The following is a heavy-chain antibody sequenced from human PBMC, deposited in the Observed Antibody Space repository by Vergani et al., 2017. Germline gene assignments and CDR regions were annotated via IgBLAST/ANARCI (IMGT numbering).Heavy chain of an antibody. J-gene: IGHJ6*02. CDR2: IIPIFGTA. CDR3: ARVYLPFAGSTPVDYYYGMDV. CDR1: GGTFSSYA. Sequence: QVQPVQSGAEVKKPGSSVKVSCKASGGTFSSYAISWVRQAPGQGLEWMGRIIPIFGTANYAQKFQGRVTITADESTGTAYMELSSLRSEDTAVYYCARVYLPFAGSTPVDYYYGMDVWGQGTTVTVSS. D-gene: IGHD2-2*01. V-gene: IGHV1-69*13.